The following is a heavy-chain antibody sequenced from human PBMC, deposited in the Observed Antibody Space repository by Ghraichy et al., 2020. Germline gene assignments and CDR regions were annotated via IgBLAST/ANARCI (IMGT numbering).Heavy chain of an antibody. Sequence: GGSLRLSCAASGFTFSSYAMSWVHQAPGKGLEWVSAISVSGGSTYYADSVKGRFTISRDNSKNTLYLQMNSLRAEDTAVYYCAKEGGAYSSGWYFDYWGQGTLVTVSS. CDR3: AKEGGAYSSGWYFDY. V-gene: IGHV3-23*01. J-gene: IGHJ4*02. D-gene: IGHD6-19*01. CDR1: GFTFSSYA. CDR2: ISVSGGST.